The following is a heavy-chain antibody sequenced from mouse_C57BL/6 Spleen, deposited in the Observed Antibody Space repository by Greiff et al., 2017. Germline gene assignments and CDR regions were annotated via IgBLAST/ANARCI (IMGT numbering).Heavy chain of an antibody. CDR1: GYTFTSSW. D-gene: IGHD2-5*01. Sequence: QVQLQQPGAELVKPGASVKLSCKASGYTFTSSWMQWVKQRPGQGLEWIGEIDPSDSYTNYNQKFKGKATLTVDKSSSTAYMQLSSLTSEDSAVYYGASGDYSNVGWFAYWGQGTLVTVSA. CDR3: ASGDYSNVGWFAY. J-gene: IGHJ3*01. V-gene: IGHV1-50*01. CDR2: IDPSDSYT.